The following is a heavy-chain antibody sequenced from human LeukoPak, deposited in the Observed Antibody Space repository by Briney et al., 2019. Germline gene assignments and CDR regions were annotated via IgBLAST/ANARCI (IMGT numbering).Heavy chain of an antibody. V-gene: IGHV3-48*01. CDR2: ISSSSSTI. D-gene: IGHD3-10*02. Sequence: GGSLRLSCAVSGFTFSSYSMNWVRQAPGKGLEWVSYISSSSSTIYYADSVKGRFTISRDNAKNSLYLQMNSLRAEDTAVYYCARGSVPDYWGQGTLVTVSS. J-gene: IGHJ4*02. CDR3: ARGSVPDY. CDR1: GFTFSSYS.